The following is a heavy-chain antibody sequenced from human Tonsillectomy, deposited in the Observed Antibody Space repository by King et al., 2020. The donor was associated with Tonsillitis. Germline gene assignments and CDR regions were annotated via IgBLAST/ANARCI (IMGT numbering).Heavy chain of an antibody. J-gene: IGHJ3*02. V-gene: IGHV1-18*04. CDR1: GYTFTSYG. CDR3: TGDLHIIVILSAAAIVAFDI. CDR2: ISGHNGNT. Sequence: VQLVESGAEVKKPGASVKVSCKASGYTFTSYGISWVRQAPGQGLEWMGWISGHNGNTNYAQKLQGRVTMTTDTSTSTAYMELRSLGSDDTAVYYCTGDLHIIVILSAAAIVAFDIWGQGTMVTVSS. D-gene: IGHD2-2*01.